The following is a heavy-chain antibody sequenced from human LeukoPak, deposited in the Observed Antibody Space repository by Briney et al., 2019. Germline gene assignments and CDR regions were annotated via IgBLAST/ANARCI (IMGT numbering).Heavy chain of an antibody. CDR1: GFTFSSYA. Sequence: GGSLRLSCAASGFTFSSYAMHWVRQAPGKGLEWVAVISYDGSNKYYADSVKGRFTISRDNSKNTLYPQMNSLRAEDTAVYYCARGPTNKRGTRVYYYGMDVWGRGTTVTVSS. CDR2: ISYDGSNK. V-gene: IGHV3-30-3*01. J-gene: IGHJ6*02. CDR3: ARGPTNKRGTRVYYYGMDV. D-gene: IGHD1-1*01.